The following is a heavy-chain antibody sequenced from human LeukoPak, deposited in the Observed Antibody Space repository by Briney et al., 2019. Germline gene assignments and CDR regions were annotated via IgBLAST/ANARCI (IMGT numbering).Heavy chain of an antibody. D-gene: IGHD3-10*01. CDR2: INPNSGGT. J-gene: IGHJ6*01. CDR1: GYTFTGYY. V-gene: IGHV1-2*04. Sequence: ASVKVSCKASGYTFTGYYMHWVRQAPGQGLEWMGWINPNSGGTNYAQKFQGWVTMTRDTSISTAYMELSRLRSDDTAVYYCARSGSGDGGPTCYPFHHHGKDGWGQGTTVTVSS. CDR3: ARSGSGDGGPTCYPFHHHGKDG.